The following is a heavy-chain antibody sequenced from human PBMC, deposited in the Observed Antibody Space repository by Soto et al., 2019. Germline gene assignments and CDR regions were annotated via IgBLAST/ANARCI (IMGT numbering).Heavy chain of an antibody. Sequence: EVQLVESGGGLVKPGGSLRLSCAASGFTFSNHTMNWVRQAPGRGLEWDSSISSRGTYIYYADSVKGRFTISRDNAKNSLYLQTNSLRAEDTAVYYCARVPQRIAVAGTSNRYYFDYWGRGILVTVSP. V-gene: IGHV3-21*01. D-gene: IGHD6-19*01. CDR2: ISSRGTYI. CDR3: ARVPQRIAVAGTSNRYYFDY. CDR1: GFTFSNHT. J-gene: IGHJ4*02.